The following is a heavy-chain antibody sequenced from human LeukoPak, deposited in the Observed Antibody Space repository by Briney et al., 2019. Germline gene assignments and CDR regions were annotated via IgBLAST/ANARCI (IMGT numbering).Heavy chain of an antibody. CDR2: IDTSGST. J-gene: IGHJ5*02. Sequence: PSETLSLTCTVSGGSISSRSYYWSWIRQPAGKGLEWIGRIDTSGSTNFNPSLKSRGTITVDTSKNQSSLRLSSVTAADTAVYYCARGLRYFGWLYESWGQGSLVTVSS. V-gene: IGHV4-61*02. CDR1: GGSISSRSYY. D-gene: IGHD3-9*01. CDR3: ARGLRYFGWLYES.